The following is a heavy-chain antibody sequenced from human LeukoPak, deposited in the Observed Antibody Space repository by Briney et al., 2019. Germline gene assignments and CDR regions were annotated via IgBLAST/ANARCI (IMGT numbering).Heavy chain of an antibody. V-gene: IGHV4-38-2*02. J-gene: IGHJ4*02. Sequence: SETLSLTCTVSGGSISSYYWSWIRQPPGKGLEWIGSIYHSGSTYYNPSLKSRVTISVDTSKNQFSLKLSSVTAADTAVYYCARVVAGTGGGYFDYWGQGTLVTVSS. CDR1: GGSISSYY. CDR2: IYHSGST. CDR3: ARVVAGTGGGYFDY. D-gene: IGHD6-19*01.